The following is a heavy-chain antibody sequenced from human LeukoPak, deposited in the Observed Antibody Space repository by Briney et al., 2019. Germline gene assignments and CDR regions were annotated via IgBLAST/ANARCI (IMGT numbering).Heavy chain of an antibody. CDR2: INWNGGST. J-gene: IGHJ6*03. Sequence: GGSLRLSCVVSGFTSEDYGMSWVRQAPGKGLEWVSGINWNGGSTGCADSVKGRFIISRDNAKNSLYLQMNSLRVGDTALYYCARDGGTTYYYYYHMDVWGRGTTVTVSS. CDR1: GFTSEDYG. V-gene: IGHV3-20*04. D-gene: IGHD1-7*01. CDR3: ARDGGTTYYYYYHMDV.